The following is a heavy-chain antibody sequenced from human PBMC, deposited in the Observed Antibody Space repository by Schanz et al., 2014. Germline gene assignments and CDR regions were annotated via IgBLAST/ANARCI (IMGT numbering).Heavy chain of an antibody. CDR1: GFTFSSYA. CDR3: ARGGPAYYFDD. J-gene: IGHJ4*02. CDR2: IYIGGNT. Sequence: EVHLVESGGGLVQPGGSLRLSCAASGFTFSSYAMSWVRQAPGKGLEWVSFIYIGGNTYYADSVKGRFTISRDNSKNTVYIQMNSLRAEDTAVYYCARGGPAYYFDDWGQGTLVTVSS. V-gene: IGHV3-66*01.